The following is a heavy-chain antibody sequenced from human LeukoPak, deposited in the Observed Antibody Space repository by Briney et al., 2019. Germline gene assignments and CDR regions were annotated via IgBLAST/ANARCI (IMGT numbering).Heavy chain of an antibody. D-gene: IGHD3-22*01. CDR3: ARVPYYYDSSGYWYFDL. CDR1: GYTFTGYY. CDR2: INPNSGGT. V-gene: IGHV1-2*02. J-gene: IGHJ2*01. Sequence: ASVKVSCKASGYTFTGYYMHWVRQAPGQGLEWMGWINPNSGGTNYAQKFQGRVTMTRDTSISTAYMELSRLTSDDTAVYYCARVPYYYDSSGYWYFDLWGRGTLVTVSS.